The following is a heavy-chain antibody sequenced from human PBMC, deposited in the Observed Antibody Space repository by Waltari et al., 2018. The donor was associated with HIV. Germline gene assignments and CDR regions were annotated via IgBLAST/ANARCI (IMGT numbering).Heavy chain of an antibody. Sequence: VESGGDLVQQGGSLRLSCAVSGFDFSVYWMSWVRQRPGEGVEWVANIKFDGSDMYYADSVRGRFIASRDSSKKLLFLQMKNVRDDDTATYYCVRSSSGHFDHWGQGTQVIVSS. J-gene: IGHJ4*02. D-gene: IGHD3-22*01. CDR1: GFDFSVYW. CDR2: IKFDGSDM. CDR3: VRSSSGHFDH. V-gene: IGHV3-7*01.